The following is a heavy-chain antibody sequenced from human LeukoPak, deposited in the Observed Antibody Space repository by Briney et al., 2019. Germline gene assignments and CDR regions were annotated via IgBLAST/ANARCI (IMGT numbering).Heavy chain of an antibody. V-gene: IGHV4-39*02. Sequence: PSETLSLTCTVSGGSISSSSYYWGWIRQPPGKGLEWIGSIYYSGSTYYNPSLKSRVTISVDTSKNQFSLKLSSVTAADTAVYYCARESWYCSSTSCYRTPDAFGIWGQGTMVTVSS. CDR2: IYYSGST. CDR3: ARESWYCSSTSCYRTPDAFGI. CDR1: GGSISSSSYY. D-gene: IGHD2-2*02. J-gene: IGHJ3*02.